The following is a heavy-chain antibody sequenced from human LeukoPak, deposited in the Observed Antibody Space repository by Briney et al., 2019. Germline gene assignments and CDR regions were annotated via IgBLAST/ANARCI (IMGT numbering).Heavy chain of an antibody. V-gene: IGHV4-39*07. Sequence: SETLSLTCTVSGGSISSGSYYWGWIRQPPGKGLEWIGSIYYSGSTYYNPSLKSRVTISVDTSKNQFSLKLSSVTAADTAVYYCASLHREWYNWNYVPFDYWGQGTLVTVSS. CDR2: IYYSGST. D-gene: IGHD1-7*01. J-gene: IGHJ4*02. CDR1: GGSISSGSYY. CDR3: ASLHREWYNWNYVPFDY.